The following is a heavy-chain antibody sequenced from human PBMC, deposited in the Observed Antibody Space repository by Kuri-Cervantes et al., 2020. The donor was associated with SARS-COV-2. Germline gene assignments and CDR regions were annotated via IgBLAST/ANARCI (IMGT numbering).Heavy chain of an antibody. V-gene: IGHV4-4*07. CDR1: GGSISSYY. D-gene: IGHD2/OR15-2a*01. J-gene: IGHJ6*02. CDR3: ARGILGDDSIHYGMDV. CDR2: VYSSGGT. Sequence: GSLRLSCTVSGGSISSYYWSWIRQSAGKGLEFIGRVYSSGGTNHNPSLESRVTMSIDTAKNQVSLRLTSVTAADTAVYYCARGILGDDSIHYGMDVWGQGTSVTVSS.